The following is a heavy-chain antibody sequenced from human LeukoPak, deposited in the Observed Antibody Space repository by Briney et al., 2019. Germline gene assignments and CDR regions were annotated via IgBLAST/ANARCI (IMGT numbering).Heavy chain of an antibody. CDR2: IGGGGGNS. Sequence: PGGSLRLSCAAAGFNFRSYAMTWVRQVPGKGLEWVAGIGGGGGNSQYADPVKRRFPIHRDNSQNTLYPQIPPLRAEDTAMYYCAKGRTYCSGTRCYFFDFWGQGTLVTVSS. D-gene: IGHD2-15*01. J-gene: IGHJ4*02. CDR1: GFNFRSYA. V-gene: IGHV3-23*01. CDR3: AKGRTYCSGTRCYFFDF.